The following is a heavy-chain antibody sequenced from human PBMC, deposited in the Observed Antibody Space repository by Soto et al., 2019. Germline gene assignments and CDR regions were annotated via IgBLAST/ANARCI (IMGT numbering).Heavy chain of an antibody. Sequence: PGGSLRLSCAASGFTFSSYAMSWVRQAPGKGLEWVSAISGSGGSTYYADSVKGRFTISRDNSKNTLYLQMNSLRAEDTAVYYCVKVRPAVVITSPYDYWSQGTLVTVSS. V-gene: IGHV3-23*01. J-gene: IGHJ4*02. CDR2: ISGSGGST. CDR1: GFTFSSYA. D-gene: IGHD3-22*01. CDR3: VKVRPAVVITSPYDY.